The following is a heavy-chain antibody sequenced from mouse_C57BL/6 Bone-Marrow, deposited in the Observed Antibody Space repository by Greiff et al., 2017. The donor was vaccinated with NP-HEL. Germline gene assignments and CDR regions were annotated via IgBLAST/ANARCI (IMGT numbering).Heavy chain of an antibody. CDR1: GFNIKDDY. CDR3: TETYYYGSSYEYFDV. CDR2: IDPENGDT. V-gene: IGHV14-4*01. D-gene: IGHD1-1*01. J-gene: IGHJ1*03. Sequence: VQLQQSGAELVRPGASVKLSCTASGFNIKDDYMHWVKQRPEQGLEWIGWIDPENGDTEYASKFQGKATITADTSSNTAYLQLSSLTSEDTAVYYCTETYYYGSSYEYFDVWGTGTTVTVSS.